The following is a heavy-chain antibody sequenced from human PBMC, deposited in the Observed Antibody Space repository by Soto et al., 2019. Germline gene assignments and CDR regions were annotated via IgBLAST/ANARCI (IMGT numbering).Heavy chain of an antibody. CDR2: IYYSGST. V-gene: IGHV4-39*07. J-gene: IGHJ6*02. CDR3: ARDRYGLDV. CDR1: GGSISSSSYF. Sequence: SETLSLTCTVSGGSISSSSYFWGWIRQPPGKGLEWIGSIYYSGSTNYNPSLESRVTISVDTSKNQFSLKLTSLSAADTAVYFCARDRYGLDVWGQGTTVTVSS.